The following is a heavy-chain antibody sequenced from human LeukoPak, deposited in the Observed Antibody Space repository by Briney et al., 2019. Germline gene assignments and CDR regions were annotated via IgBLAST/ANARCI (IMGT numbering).Heavy chain of an antibody. Sequence: QPGGSLRLSCAASGFTFSSYAMSWVRQAPGKGLEWVSAISGSGGSTYYADSVKGRFTISRDNSKNTLYLQMNSLRAEDTAVYYCAKVTAEIFYGSGILDYWGQGTLVTVSS. D-gene: IGHD3-10*01. CDR1: GFTFSSYA. J-gene: IGHJ4*02. CDR2: ISGSGGST. CDR3: AKVTAEIFYGSGILDY. V-gene: IGHV3-23*01.